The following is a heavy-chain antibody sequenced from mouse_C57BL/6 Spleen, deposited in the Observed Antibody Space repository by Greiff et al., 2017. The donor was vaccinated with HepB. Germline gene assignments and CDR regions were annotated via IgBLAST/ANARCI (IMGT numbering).Heavy chain of an antibody. CDR2: ISSGSSTI. D-gene: IGHD2-3*01. CDR1: GFTFSDYG. J-gene: IGHJ3*01. Sequence: EVKVVESGGGLVKPGGSLKLSCAASGFTFSDYGMHWVRQAPEKGLEWVAYISSGSSTIYYADTVKGRFTISRDNAKNTLFLQMTSLRSEDTAMYDCARRWLQAWFAYWGQGTLVTVSA. V-gene: IGHV5-17*01. CDR3: ARRWLQAWFAY.